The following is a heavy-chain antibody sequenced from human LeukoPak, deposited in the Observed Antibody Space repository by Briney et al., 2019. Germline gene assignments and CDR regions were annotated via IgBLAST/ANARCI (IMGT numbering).Heavy chain of an antibody. V-gene: IGHV3-66*01. CDR2: IYSGGST. CDR1: GFTVSSNY. Sequence: LGGSLRLSCAASGFTVSSNYMSWVRQAPGKGLEWVSVIYSGGSTYYADSVKGRFTISRDNSKNTLYLQMNSLRAEDTAVYYCAKMANGVVVPEYYFDYWGQGTLVTVSS. CDR3: AKMANGVVVPEYYFDY. J-gene: IGHJ4*02. D-gene: IGHD3-22*01.